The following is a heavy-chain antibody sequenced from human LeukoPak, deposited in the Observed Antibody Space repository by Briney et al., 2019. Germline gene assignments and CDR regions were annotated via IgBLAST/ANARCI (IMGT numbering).Heavy chain of an antibody. CDR2: VQYSGST. J-gene: IGHJ4*02. D-gene: IGHD6-13*01. Sequence: KPSETLSLTCTVSGGSISSGDYYWAWIRQPPGQGLEWIGNVQYSGSTYYNPSLKSRVTISLDTSKNQFSLRLSSVTAADTSMYYCTRRRGGTSSRDYWGQGTLVTVPS. CDR1: GGSISSGDYY. CDR3: TRRRGGTSSRDY. V-gene: IGHV4-39*01.